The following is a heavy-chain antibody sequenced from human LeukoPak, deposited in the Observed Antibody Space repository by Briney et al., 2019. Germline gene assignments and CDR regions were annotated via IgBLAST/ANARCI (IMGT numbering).Heavy chain of an antibody. CDR1: GFTFSNYA. V-gene: IGHV3-23*01. Sequence: GGSLRLSCAASGFTFSNYAMTWVGQAPGKGLEWVSVISASGGSTYYADSVKGRFTISRDNSKNTLFLQMNSLRAEDTAVYYCAKDTAYWGQGTLVTVSS. CDR3: AKDTAY. D-gene: IGHD2-21*02. CDR2: ISASGGST. J-gene: IGHJ4*02.